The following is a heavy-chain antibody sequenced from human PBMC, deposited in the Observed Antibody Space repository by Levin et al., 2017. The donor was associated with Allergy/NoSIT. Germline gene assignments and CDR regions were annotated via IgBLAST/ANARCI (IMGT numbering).Heavy chain of an antibody. D-gene: IGHD2-21*01. CDR3: AKPKCGGDCYTDSYYYYMDV. Sequence: GESLKISCAASGFIFRSFAMNWVRQAPGKGLEWVSTITGSGGSTYYADSVKGRFTISRDNSKNTLFLQMNSLRAEDTAIYYCAKPKCGGDCYTDSYYYYMDVWGKGTAVTVSS. J-gene: IGHJ6*03. CDR1: GFIFRSFA. V-gene: IGHV3-23*01. CDR2: ITGSGGST.